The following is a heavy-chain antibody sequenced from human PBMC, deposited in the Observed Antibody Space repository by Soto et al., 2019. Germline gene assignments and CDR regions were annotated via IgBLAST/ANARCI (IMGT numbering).Heavy chain of an antibody. D-gene: IGHD3-16*01. CDR1: GGSFSGYY. CDR3: ARVCRYETRIMITFGGVRDAFDI. J-gene: IGHJ3*02. Sequence: SETLSLTCAVYGGSFSGYYWSWIRQPPGKGLEWIGEINHSGSTNYNPSLKSRVTISVDTSKNQFSLKLSSVTAADTAVYYCARVCRYETRIMITFGGVRDAFDIWGQGTMVTVSS. CDR2: INHSGST. V-gene: IGHV4-34*01.